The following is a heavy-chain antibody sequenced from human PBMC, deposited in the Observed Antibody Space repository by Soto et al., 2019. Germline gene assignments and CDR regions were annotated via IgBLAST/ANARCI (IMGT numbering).Heavy chain of an antibody. CDR1: GYTFTSYW. CDR3: AEDLTRQLAYWLDP. Sequence: PGESLKISCKGSGYTFTSYWIGWVRQMPGEGLEWMGVIYPSDSDIRYSPSFQGKVTISADKSITTAYLQWSSLKAADTAMYYCAEDLTRQLAYWLDPWGQGTQVTVSS. J-gene: IGHJ5*02. V-gene: IGHV5-51*01. D-gene: IGHD6-6*01. CDR2: IYPSDSDI.